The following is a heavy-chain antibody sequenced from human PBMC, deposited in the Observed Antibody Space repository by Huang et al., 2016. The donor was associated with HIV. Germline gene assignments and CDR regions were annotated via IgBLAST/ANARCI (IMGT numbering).Heavy chain of an antibody. CDR3: ARQWTILEWLLGLDV. CDR2: VNDSGAT. CDR1: GGSFTGNY. D-gene: IGHD3-3*01. V-gene: IGHV4-34*02. J-gene: IGHJ6*02. Sequence: QMQLQQRGAGLLKPSETLSLTCGVSGGSFTGNYLTWIRQAPGKGLVWIGEVNDSGATNYIPSLNGRVTISLDKSNRELSLNLRSVTAADTAVYYCARQWTILEWLLGLDVWGQGTTVIVSS.